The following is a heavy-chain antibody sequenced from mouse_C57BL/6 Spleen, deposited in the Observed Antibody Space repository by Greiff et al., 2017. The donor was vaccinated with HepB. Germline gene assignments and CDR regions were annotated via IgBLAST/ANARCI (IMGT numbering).Heavy chain of an antibody. J-gene: IGHJ4*01. CDR2: IDPENGDT. V-gene: IGHV14-4*01. D-gene: IGHD1-1*01. Sequence: VQLQQSGAELVRPGASVKLSCTASGFNIKDDYMHWVKQRPEQGLEWIGWIDPENGDTEYASKFQGKATITADTSSNTAYLQLSSLTSEDTAVYYCTTNYYGSRGGAMDYWGQGTSVTVSS. CDR3: TTNYYGSRGGAMDY. CDR1: GFNIKDDY.